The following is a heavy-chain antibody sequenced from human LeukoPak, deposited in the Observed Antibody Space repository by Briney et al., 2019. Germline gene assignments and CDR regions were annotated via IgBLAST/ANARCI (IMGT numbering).Heavy chain of an antibody. CDR3: ARRYESDAFDI. CDR1: GGSISSNNYY. V-gene: IGHV4-39*07. CDR2: IYYSGST. Sequence: PSETLSLTCTVSGGSISSNNYYWGWIRQPPGKGLEWIGSIYYSGSTYYNPSLKSRVTISVDTSKNQFSLKLSSVTAADTAVYYCARRYESDAFDIWGQGTMVTVSS. D-gene: IGHD3-16*01. J-gene: IGHJ3*02.